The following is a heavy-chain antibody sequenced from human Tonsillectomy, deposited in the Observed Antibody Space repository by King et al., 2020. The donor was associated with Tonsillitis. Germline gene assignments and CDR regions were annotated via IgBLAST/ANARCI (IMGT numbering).Heavy chain of an antibody. CDR1: GFAFSRFG. CDR2: ISRSGTT. Sequence: DVQLVESGGALVQPGGSLRLSCAASGFAFSRFGLNWVRQAPGKGLEWVSYISRSGTTYYADSVKGRFTISRDNAKNSLYLQMNSLRANDTAVYYCARDDLDVYTYGYHCFDPWGQGSLVTVSS. CDR3: ARDDLDVYTYGYHCFDP. J-gene: IGHJ5*02. D-gene: IGHD5-18*01. V-gene: IGHV3-48*04.